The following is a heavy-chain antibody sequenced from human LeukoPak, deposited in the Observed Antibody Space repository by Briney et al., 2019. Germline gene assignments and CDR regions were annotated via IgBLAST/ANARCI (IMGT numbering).Heavy chain of an antibody. CDR3: AREGYTSGRAAAFDF. V-gene: IGHV3-30*04. J-gene: IGHJ4*02. Sequence: PGRSLRLSCAASGFTLSNYHMHWFRQAPGRGLEWVALIPHDGGGKQYAASVQDRFTISRDNSENTVYLQMNSLRHDDAAVYFCAREGYTSGRAAAFDFWGRGTLVTVSS. CDR1: GFTLSNYH. D-gene: IGHD6-19*01. CDR2: IPHDGGGK.